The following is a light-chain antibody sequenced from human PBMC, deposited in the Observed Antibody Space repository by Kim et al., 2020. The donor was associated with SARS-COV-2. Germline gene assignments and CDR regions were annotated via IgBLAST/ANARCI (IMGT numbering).Light chain of an antibody. CDR1: QSMSSR. CDR2: DVS. V-gene: IGKV1-5*01. Sequence: DIQMTQSPSTLSASVRARVTITCRASQSMSSRLAWYQQKPGKAPKILIYDVSTLEDGVPSRFSGSGSGTEFTLTISSLQPDDSATYYCQQYDTYPLTVGGGTKVDIK. CDR3: QQYDTYPLT. J-gene: IGKJ4*01.